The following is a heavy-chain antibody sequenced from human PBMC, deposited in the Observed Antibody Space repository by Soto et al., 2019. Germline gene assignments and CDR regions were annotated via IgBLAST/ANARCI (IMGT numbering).Heavy chain of an antibody. V-gene: IGHV4-39*01. J-gene: IGHJ5*02. CDR2: IYYSGST. CDR1: GGSINSSSYF. Sequence: QLQLQESGPGLVKPSETLSLTCSVSGGSINSSSYFWGWVRQPPGKGLEWIGSIYYSGSTYYNPSRRSRVTISVDTSKNQFSLKLSSVTAADTAVFYCARHYSSGSRNCFDPWGQGTLVTVSS. D-gene: IGHD6-19*01. CDR3: ARHYSSGSRNCFDP.